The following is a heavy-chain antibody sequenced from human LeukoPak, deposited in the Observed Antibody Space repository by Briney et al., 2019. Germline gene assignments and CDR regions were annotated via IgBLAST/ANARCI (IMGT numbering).Heavy chain of an antibody. CDR1: GFTFSSYD. J-gene: IGHJ3*02. V-gene: IGHV3-13*01. CDR3: ARGGEVSSDAFDI. D-gene: IGHD3-10*01. CDR2: IGTAGDT. Sequence: GGSLRLSCAASGFTFSSYDMHGVRQATGKGLEWVSAIGTAGDTYYPGSVKGRFTISRENAKNSLYLQMNSLRAGDTAVYYCARGGEVSSDAFDIWGQGTMVTVSS.